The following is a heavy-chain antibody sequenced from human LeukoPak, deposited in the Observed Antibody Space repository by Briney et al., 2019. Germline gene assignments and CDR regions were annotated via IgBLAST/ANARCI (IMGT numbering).Heavy chain of an antibody. V-gene: IGHV4-4*07. CDR1: RGSISSYY. J-gene: IGHJ3*02. CDR2: LYISGST. CDR3: ASFTAITRAFDI. D-gene: IGHD2-21*02. Sequence: SETLSLTCTVSRGSISSYYWSWVRQPAGKGLEWIGRLYISGSTNYNPPLRSRVNMSADTSKNQFSLKLSSVTVADTAVYYCASFTAITRAFDIWGQGAMVTVSS.